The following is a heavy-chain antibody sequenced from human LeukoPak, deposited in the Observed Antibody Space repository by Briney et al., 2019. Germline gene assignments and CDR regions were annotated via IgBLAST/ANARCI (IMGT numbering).Heavy chain of an antibody. J-gene: IGHJ4*02. CDR1: GFTFSSYG. CDR2: IWYDGSNK. CDR3: ARGWFGEPMGDY. V-gene: IGHV3-33*01. Sequence: GGSLRLSCAASGFTFSSYGMHWVRQAPGKGLEWVAVIWYDGSNKYYADSVKGRFTISRDNSKNTLYLQMSSLRAEDTAVYYCARGWFGEPMGDYWGQGTLVTVSS. D-gene: IGHD3-10*01.